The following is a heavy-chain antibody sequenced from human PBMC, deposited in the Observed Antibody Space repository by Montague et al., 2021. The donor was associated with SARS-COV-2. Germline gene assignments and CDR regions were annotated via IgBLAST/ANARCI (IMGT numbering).Heavy chain of an antibody. CDR3: ARVLPSSRFVWFDP. Sequence: SETLSLTCTVSGGSISSYYWGWIRQPPGKGLEWIGYIYYSGSTNYNPSLKSRGTISVDTPKNQFSLKLSSVTAAATAVYYCARVLPSSRFVWFDPWGQGTLVTVSS. D-gene: IGHD6-13*01. V-gene: IGHV4-59*01. CDR2: IYYSGST. J-gene: IGHJ5*02. CDR1: GGSISSYY.